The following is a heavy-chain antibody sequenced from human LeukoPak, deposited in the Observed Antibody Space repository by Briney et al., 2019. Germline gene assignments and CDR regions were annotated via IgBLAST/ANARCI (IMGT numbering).Heavy chain of an antibody. Sequence: GESLKISCKGSGYSFTNYWIAWVRQMPGKGLEWMAIIYPGDSDTRYSPSFQGQVTISADKSISTAFLQWSSLKASDTAMYYCARRARDMVRGVYHGMDVWGQGPRSPSA. D-gene: IGHD3-10*01. V-gene: IGHV5-51*01. J-gene: IGHJ6*02. CDR3: ARRARDMVRGVYHGMDV. CDR2: IYPGDSDT. CDR1: GYSFTNYW.